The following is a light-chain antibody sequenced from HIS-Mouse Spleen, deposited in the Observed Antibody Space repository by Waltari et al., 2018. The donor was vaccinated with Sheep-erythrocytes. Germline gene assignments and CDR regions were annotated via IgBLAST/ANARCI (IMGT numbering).Light chain of an antibody. V-gene: IGLV3-21*03. Sequence: SYVLTQPPSVSVAPGKTARITCGGNNIGSKSVHWYQQKPGQAPVLVVYDDSDRPSGLPGRFSGSNSGNTATLTISRVEAGDEADYYCQVWDSSSDWVFGGGTKLTVL. J-gene: IGLJ3*02. CDR1: NIGSKS. CDR3: QVWDSSSDWV. CDR2: DDS.